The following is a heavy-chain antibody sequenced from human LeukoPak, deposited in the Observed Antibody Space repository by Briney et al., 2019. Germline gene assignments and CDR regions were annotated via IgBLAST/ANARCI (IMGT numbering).Heavy chain of an antibody. CDR1: GFTFSSYA. CDR2: ISGSGGST. D-gene: IGHD4-23*01. Sequence: GGSLRLSCAASGFTFSSYAMSWVRQAPGKGLSWVTGISGSGGSTYYADSVKGRFTISRDNSKSTLYLQMNSLKAEDTAVYYCAKDVGGLEFFDYWGQGTLVTVSS. V-gene: IGHV3-23*01. J-gene: IGHJ4*02. CDR3: AKDVGGLEFFDY.